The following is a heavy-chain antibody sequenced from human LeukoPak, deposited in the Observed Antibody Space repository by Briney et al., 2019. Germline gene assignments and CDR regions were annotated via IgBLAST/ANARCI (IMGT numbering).Heavy chain of an antibody. J-gene: IGHJ4*02. CDR1: GLTVSSDY. V-gene: IGHV3-53*01. CDR3: ARGGGAYCGSDCHRNFDY. D-gene: IGHD2-21*02. Sequence: GGSLRLSCAASGLTVSSDYMSWVRQAPGKGMEWVSVIYRDGSTYYTNSVKGRFTISRDSSENTLYLQMNSLRAEDTAVYYCARGGGAYCGSDCHRNFDYWGQGTLVTVSS. CDR2: IYRDGST.